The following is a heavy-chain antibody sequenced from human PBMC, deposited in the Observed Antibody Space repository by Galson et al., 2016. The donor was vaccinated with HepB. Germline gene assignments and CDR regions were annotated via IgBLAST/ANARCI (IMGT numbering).Heavy chain of an antibody. Sequence: SLRLSCAASGFSFSNYAISWVRQTPGKGLEWVSDIRGSGGSQYYADSVLGRFTITRNNSKNTLYLQMNSLRAEDTALYYCAKAKDRGYDSGCLDNWGQGTLVIVSS. J-gene: IGHJ4*02. D-gene: IGHD6-19*01. V-gene: IGHV3-23*01. CDR3: AKAKDRGYDSGCLDN. CDR1: GFSFSNYA. CDR2: IRGSGGSQ.